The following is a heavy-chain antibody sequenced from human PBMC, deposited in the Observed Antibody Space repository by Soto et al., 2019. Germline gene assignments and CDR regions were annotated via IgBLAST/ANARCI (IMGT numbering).Heavy chain of an antibody. J-gene: IGHJ6*03. CDR1: GGTFSSYT. CDR3: ARAIGTDKGRYYYYMDV. CDR2: IIPILGIA. D-gene: IGHD1-26*01. V-gene: IGHV1-69*02. Sequence: ASVKVSCKASGGTFSSYTISWVRQAPGQGLEWMGRIIPILGIANYAQKFQGRVTITADKSTSTAYMELSSLRSEDTAVYYCARAIGTDKGRYYYYMDVWGKGTTVTVSS.